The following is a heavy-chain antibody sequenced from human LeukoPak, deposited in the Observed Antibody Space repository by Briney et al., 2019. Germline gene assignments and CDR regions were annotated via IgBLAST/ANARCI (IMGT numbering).Heavy chain of an antibody. Sequence: GGSLRLSCAVSGFRLRSYGMSWVRQAPGKGLEWVSYISSSGSTIYYADSVKGRFTISRDNAKNSLYLQMNSLRAEDTAVYYCAELGITMIGGVWGKGTTVTISS. D-gene: IGHD3-10*02. CDR1: GFRLRSYG. CDR2: ISSSGSTI. V-gene: IGHV3-48*03. CDR3: AELGITMIGGV. J-gene: IGHJ6*04.